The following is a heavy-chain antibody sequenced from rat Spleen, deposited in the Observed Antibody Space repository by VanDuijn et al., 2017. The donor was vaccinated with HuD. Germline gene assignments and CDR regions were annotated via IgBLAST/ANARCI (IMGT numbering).Heavy chain of an antibody. CDR1: GYSITSNY. V-gene: IGHV3-1*01. Sequence: EVQLQESGPGLVKPSQSLSLTCSVTGYSITSNYWGWIRKFPGNKMEWMAYISYSGSTGFNPSLKSRISITRDTSKNQFFLQVNSVTTEDTATYYCARGGILRITGVMDAWGQGVTVTVSS. CDR3: ARGGILRITGVMDA. CDR2: ISYSGST. J-gene: IGHJ4*01. D-gene: IGHD1-6*01.